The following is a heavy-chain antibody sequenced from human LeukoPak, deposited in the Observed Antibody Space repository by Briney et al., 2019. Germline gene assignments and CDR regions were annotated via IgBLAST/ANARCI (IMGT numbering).Heavy chain of an antibody. V-gene: IGHV4-34*01. CDR1: GGSFSGYY. Sequence: SETLSLTCAVYGGSFSGYYWSWIRQPPGKGLEWIGEISHSGSTNYNPSLKSRVTISVDTSKNQFSLKLSSVTAADTAVYYCARGLGSWFDPWGQGTLVTVSS. J-gene: IGHJ5*02. CDR2: ISHSGST. CDR3: ARGLGSWFDP.